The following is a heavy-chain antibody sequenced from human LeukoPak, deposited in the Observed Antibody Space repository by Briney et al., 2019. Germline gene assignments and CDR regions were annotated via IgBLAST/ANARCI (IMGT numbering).Heavy chain of an antibody. CDR1: GYTFTSYG. CDR3: ARDPGYYDILTGYSSYYYYGMDV. V-gene: IGHV1-18*01. D-gene: IGHD3-9*01. J-gene: IGHJ6*02. Sequence: GASVKVPCKASGYTFTSYGISWVRQAPGQGLEWMGWISAYNGNTNYAQKLQGRVTMTTDTSTSTAYMELRSLRSDDTAVYYCARDPGYYDILTGYSSYYYYGMDVWGQGTTVTVSS. CDR2: ISAYNGNT.